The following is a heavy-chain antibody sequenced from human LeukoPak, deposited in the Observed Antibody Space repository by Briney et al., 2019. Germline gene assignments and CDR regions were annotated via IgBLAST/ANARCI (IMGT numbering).Heavy chain of an antibody. J-gene: IGHJ6*03. CDR3: ARYLYAFALDV. D-gene: IGHD2-8*01. Sequence: GGSLRLSCADSGSAFSGNWMSWVRQVPGKGLVWVSHINSDGRIIRYADSVKGRFTISRDKANNTLYLQMNSLRAEDTGVYYCARYLYAFALDVWGKGTTVTVS. CDR2: INSDGRII. V-gene: IGHV3-74*01. CDR1: GSAFSGNW.